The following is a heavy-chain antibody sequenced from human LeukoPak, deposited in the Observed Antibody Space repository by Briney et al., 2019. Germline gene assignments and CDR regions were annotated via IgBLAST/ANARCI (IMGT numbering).Heavy chain of an antibody. Sequence: KPSETLSLTCTVSGGSISSYYWSWVRQPAGKGLEWIGRIYSSGSANYNPSLKSRVTMSVDTSNNQFSLKLTSVSAADTAVYYCAREYGDLDYWGQGTLVTVSS. J-gene: IGHJ4*02. CDR1: GGSISSYY. CDR3: AREYGDLDY. D-gene: IGHD4-17*01. V-gene: IGHV4-4*07. CDR2: IYSSGSA.